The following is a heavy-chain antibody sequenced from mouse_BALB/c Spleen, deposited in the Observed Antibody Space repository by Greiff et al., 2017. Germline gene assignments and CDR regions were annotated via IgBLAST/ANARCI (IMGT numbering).Heavy chain of an antibody. J-gene: IGHJ4*01. V-gene: IGHV2-6-5*01. CDR1: GFSLTDYG. Sequence: VKLMESGPGLVAPSQSLSITCTVSGFSLTDYGVSWIRQPPGKGLEWLGVIWGGGSTYYNSALKSRLSISKDNSKSQVFLKMNSLQTDDTAMYYCAKHDLDYGSSYVDYAMDCWGQGTAVTVSS. D-gene: IGHD1-1*01. CDR2: IWGGGST. CDR3: AKHDLDYGSSYVDYAMDC.